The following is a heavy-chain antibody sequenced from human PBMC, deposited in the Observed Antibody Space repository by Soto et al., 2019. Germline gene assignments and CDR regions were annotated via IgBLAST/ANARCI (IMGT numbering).Heavy chain of an antibody. J-gene: IGHJ4*02. CDR3: ARTDCGGDCSPFDY. CDR2: IYYIGST. CDR1: GGSISSDY. V-gene: IGHV4-59*01. D-gene: IGHD2-21*02. Sequence: SETLSLTCTVSGGSISSDYWSWIRQPPGKGLEWIGYIYYIGSTNYNPSLKSRVTISVDTSKNQFSLKLSSVTAADTAVYYCARTDCGGDCSPFDYWGQGTLVTVSS.